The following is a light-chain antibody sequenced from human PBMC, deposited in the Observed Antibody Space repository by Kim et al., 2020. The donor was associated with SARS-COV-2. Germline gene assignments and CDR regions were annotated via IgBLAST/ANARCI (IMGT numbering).Light chain of an antibody. Sequence: SPGQAITISCTRTSPGVETYNPVSCYQQYPGKAPKLLIYDINKRPSGVSNRFSGFNSGNTASLTISGLQAEDEADYFCCSYGQIALFGGGTKVTVL. V-gene: IGLV2-23*02. CDR3: CSYGQIAL. CDR1: SPGVETYNP. CDR2: DIN. J-gene: IGLJ2*01.